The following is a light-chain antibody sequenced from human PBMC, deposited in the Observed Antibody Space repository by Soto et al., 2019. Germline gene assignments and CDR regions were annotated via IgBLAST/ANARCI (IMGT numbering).Light chain of an antibody. CDR2: GAS. J-gene: IGKJ1*01. CDR3: QQYGSSPPCT. Sequence: EIVLTQSPGTLSLSPGERATLSCRASQSVSSSYLAWYQQKPGQAHRLLIYGASSRATGIPDTFSGSGSGTDFTLTISRLEPEDFAVYYCQQYGSSPPCTFGQGTKVEIK. CDR1: QSVSSSY. V-gene: IGKV3-20*01.